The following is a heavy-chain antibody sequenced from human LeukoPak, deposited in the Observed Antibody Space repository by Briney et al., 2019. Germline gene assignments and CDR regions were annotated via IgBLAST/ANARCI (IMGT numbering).Heavy chain of an antibody. J-gene: IGHJ4*02. Sequence: GGSLRLSCAASGFSFSSYGVHWVRQAPGKGLEWVAFIRFDGSKTYYADSVKGRFTISRDNSKNTLYLQMNSLRVEDTGVYYCARGYGESHFDSLSRGFLVTVSS. CDR1: GFSFSSYG. CDR2: IRFDGSKT. CDR3: ARGYGESHFDS. D-gene: IGHD5-18*01. V-gene: IGHV3-30*02.